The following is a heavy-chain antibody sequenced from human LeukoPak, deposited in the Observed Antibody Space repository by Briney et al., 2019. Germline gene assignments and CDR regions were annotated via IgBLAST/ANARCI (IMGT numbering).Heavy chain of an antibody. CDR1: GYTFTSYD. CDR2: ISAYNGNT. CDR3: ARASSTSCYMGGY. V-gene: IGHV1-18*01. J-gene: IGHJ4*02. Sequence: AASVKVSCKASGYTFTSYDINWVRQATGQGLEWMGWISAYNGNTNYAQKLQGRVTMTTDTSTSTAYMELRSLRSDDTAVYYCARASSTSCYMGGYWGQGTLVTVSS. D-gene: IGHD2-2*01.